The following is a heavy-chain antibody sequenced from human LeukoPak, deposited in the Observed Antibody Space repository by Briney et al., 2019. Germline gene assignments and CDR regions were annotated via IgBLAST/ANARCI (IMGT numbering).Heavy chain of an antibody. CDR1: GYTFTSYD. D-gene: IGHD3-3*01. CDR3: ATELPVVLRFLEWSY. J-gene: IGHJ4*02. Sequence: ASVTVSCTASGYTFTSYDINWVRQATGQGLEWMGWMNPNNGNTGYAQKFQGRVTMTRNTSISTAYMELSSLRSEDTAVYYCATELPVVLRFLEWSYWGQGTLVTVSS. CDR2: MNPNNGNT. V-gene: IGHV1-8*01.